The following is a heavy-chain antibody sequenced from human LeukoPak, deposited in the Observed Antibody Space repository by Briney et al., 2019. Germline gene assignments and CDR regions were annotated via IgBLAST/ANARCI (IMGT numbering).Heavy chain of an antibody. CDR1: GYTFTSYG. Sequence: ASVKVSCKASGYTFTSYGISWVRQAPGQGLEWMGWISAYNGNTNYAQKLQGRVTMTEDTSTDTAYMELSSLRSEDTAVYYCATRVGAREWGQGTLVTVSS. CDR3: ATRVGARE. J-gene: IGHJ4*02. V-gene: IGHV1-18*01. D-gene: IGHD1-26*01. CDR2: ISAYNGNT.